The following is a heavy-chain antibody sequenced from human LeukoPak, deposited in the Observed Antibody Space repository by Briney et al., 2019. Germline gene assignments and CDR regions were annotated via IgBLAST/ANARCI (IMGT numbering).Heavy chain of an antibody. CDR1: GFTFSIYA. CDR3: ARGPVYDSPNWFDP. D-gene: IGHD3-22*01. V-gene: IGHV3-69-1*01. Sequence: GGSLRLSCLASGFTFSIYAMDWVRQAPGQGLKWVSAVGTSADTYYADSVKGRFTISRDNAKNSLYLQMNSLRAEDTAVYYCARGPVYDSPNWFDPWGQGTLVTVSS. J-gene: IGHJ5*02. CDR2: VGTSADT.